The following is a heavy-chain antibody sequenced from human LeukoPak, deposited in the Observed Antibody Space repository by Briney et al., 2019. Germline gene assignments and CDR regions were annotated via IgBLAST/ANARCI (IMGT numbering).Heavy chain of an antibody. J-gene: IGHJ4*02. CDR3: ARDGIYSSGNTYYFDY. D-gene: IGHD6-19*01. V-gene: IGHV1-46*01. CDR2: INPSGGST. CDR1: GYTFTSYY. Sequence: ALVKVSCKASGYTFTSYYMYWVRQAPGQGLEWMGIINPSGGSTSYAQKFQGRVTMTRDTSTSTVYMELSSLRSEDTAVYYCARDGIYSSGNTYYFDYWGQGTLVTVSS.